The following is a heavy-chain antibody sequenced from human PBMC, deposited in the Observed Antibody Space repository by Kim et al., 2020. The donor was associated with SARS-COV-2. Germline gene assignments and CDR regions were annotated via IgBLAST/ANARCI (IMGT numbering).Heavy chain of an antibody. CDR3: ARRGVPAPGYSKHFDY. Sequence: SETLSLTCTVSGGFISNKNYYWDWIRQPPGRGLEWIGSIYYSGTTYYNPSVKGRLSISADTSKNQFSLKVSSVTAADTAVYYCARRGVPAPGYSKHFDYWGQGILVTVSS. D-gene: IGHD4-4*01. CDR1: GGFISNKNYY. CDR2: IYYSGTT. J-gene: IGHJ4*02. V-gene: IGHV4-39*01.